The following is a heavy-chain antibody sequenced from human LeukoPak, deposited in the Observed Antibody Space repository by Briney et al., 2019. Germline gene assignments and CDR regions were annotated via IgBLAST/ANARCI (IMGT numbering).Heavy chain of an antibody. Sequence: GGSLRLSCAASGFSFSAYWMHWVRQAPGKGLVWVSRSNNEGTGTDYADSVWGRFTISRVNVENTLYLQMNSLSADDTAMYYCVRYDVDARRFDYWGQGTLVTVSS. CDR2: SNNEGTGT. CDR3: VRYDVDARRFDY. J-gene: IGHJ4*02. CDR1: GFSFSAYW. D-gene: IGHD2-8*01. V-gene: IGHV3-74*01.